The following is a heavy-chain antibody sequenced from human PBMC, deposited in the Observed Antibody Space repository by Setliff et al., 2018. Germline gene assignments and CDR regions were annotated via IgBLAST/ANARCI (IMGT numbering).Heavy chain of an antibody. Sequence: PGGSLRLSCAGSGFTFSSHSMNWVRQAPGKGLEWISYISSTSGTIYYADSVKGRFTISRDNAKNSLYLQMNNLRAEDTALYYCAKDLGVRGYPTRFDYWGQGTLVTVSS. V-gene: IGHV3-48*01. CDR2: ISSTSGTI. CDR1: GFTFSSHS. D-gene: IGHD3-22*01. J-gene: IGHJ4*02. CDR3: AKDLGVRGYPTRFDY.